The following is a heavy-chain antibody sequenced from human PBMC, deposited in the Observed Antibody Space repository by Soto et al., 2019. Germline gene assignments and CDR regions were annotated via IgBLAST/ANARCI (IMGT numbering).Heavy chain of an antibody. CDR1: GYIFSTYW. J-gene: IGHJ6*02. CDR2: IFPGDSDT. D-gene: IGHD3-16*01. V-gene: IGHV5-51*01. CDR3: ARGGGWGNEALYYYYGMDV. Sequence: PGESLKISCKASGYIFSTYWIGWVRQMPGKGLEWMGTIFPGDSDTRYSPSSQGQVTISVDKSVSTAYLQWGSLKASDTAMYYCARGGGWGNEALYYYYGMDVWGQGTTVTVSS.